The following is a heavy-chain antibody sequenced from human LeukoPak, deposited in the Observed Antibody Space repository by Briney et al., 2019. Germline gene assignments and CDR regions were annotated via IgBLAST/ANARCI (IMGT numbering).Heavy chain of an antibody. Sequence: GGSLRLSCAASGFTFSSYAMSWVRQAPGKGLEWVSAISGSGDSTYYADSVKGRFTISRDNSKNTLYLQMNSLRAEDTAVYYCARDSDYVWGSYRFDYWGQGTLVTVSS. D-gene: IGHD3-16*02. CDR3: ARDSDYVWGSYRFDY. J-gene: IGHJ4*02. CDR1: GFTFSSYA. V-gene: IGHV3-23*01. CDR2: ISGSGDST.